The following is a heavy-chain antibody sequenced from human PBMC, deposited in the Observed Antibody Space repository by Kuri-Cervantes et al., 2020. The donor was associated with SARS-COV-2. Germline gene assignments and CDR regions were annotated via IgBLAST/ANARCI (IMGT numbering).Heavy chain of an antibody. D-gene: IGHD3-16*01. CDR1: GFTISSYT. CDR3: ARGRPSIWASFRH. J-gene: IGHJ1*01. V-gene: IGHV3-21*01. Sequence: GGSLRLSCTASGFTISSYTLTWVRQAPGKGLEWVSSISGSSEYIYYADSVKGRFTISRDNAGNSLFLQMNRLRDEDTAVYYCARGRPSIWASFRHWGQGTLVTVSS. CDR2: ISGSSEYI.